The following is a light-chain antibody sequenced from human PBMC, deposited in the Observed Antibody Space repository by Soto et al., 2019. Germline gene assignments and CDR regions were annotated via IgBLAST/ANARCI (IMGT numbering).Light chain of an antibody. CDR2: NNN. CDR1: SSNIGTNT. V-gene: IGLV1-44*01. CDR3: AAWDDSLEGSYV. J-gene: IGLJ7*01. Sequence: QSALTQPPSASGTPGQRVTISCSGSSSNIGTNTVNWYLQLPGTAPKLLMYNNNQRPSGVPERFSGSKSGTSASLAIGGLQSEDEADYYGAAWDDSLEGSYVFGSGTQLTVL.